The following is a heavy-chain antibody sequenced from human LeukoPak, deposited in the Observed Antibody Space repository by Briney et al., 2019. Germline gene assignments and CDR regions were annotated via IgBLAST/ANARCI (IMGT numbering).Heavy chain of an antibody. Sequence: PSETLSLTCAVYGGSLSGYYWSWIRQPPGKGLEWIGEINHSGSTNYNPSLKSRVTISVDTSKNQFSLKLSSVTAADTAVYYCARGSRGGGLDYWGQGTLVTVSS. CDR1: GGSLSGYY. CDR2: INHSGST. J-gene: IGHJ4*02. D-gene: IGHD3-10*01. CDR3: ARGSRGGGLDY. V-gene: IGHV4-34*01.